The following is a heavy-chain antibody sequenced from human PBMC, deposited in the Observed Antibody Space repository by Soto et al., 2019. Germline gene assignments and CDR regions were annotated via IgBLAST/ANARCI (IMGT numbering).Heavy chain of an antibody. CDR3: AKATATGGGAFEI. D-gene: IGHD2-8*02. J-gene: IGHJ3*02. Sequence: PVGSLRLSCAVSGFICSSYDMSWVRQAPGKGLEWVSTILVGGSTHYEDSVKGRFTISRDTSNNTVYLQMNSLTAGDTAVYYCAKATATGGGAFEICGQGTMVTVSS. CDR2: ILVGGST. V-gene: IGHV3-23*01. CDR1: GFICSSYD.